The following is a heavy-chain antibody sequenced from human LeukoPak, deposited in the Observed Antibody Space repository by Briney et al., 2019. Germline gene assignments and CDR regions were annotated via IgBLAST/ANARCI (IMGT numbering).Heavy chain of an antibody. CDR2: IYYSGST. J-gene: IGHJ4*02. D-gene: IGHD5-18*01. Sequence: PSETLSLTCTVSGGSISSSSYYWGWIRQPPGKGLEWIGSIYYSGSTYYNPSLKSRVTISVDTSKNQFSLKLSSVTAADTAVYYCASTTAMGLRRDYWGQGTLVTVSS. CDR3: ASTTAMGLRRDY. CDR1: GGSISSSSYY. V-gene: IGHV4-39*07.